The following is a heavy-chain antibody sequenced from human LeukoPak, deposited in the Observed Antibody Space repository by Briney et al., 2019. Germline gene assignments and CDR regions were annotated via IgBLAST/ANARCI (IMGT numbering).Heavy chain of an antibody. J-gene: IGHJ4*02. CDR3: ARVSGSGSYYNEFDY. CDR2: IYPGDSDN. Sequence: GESLKISCKGSGYSFASYWIGWVRQMPGKGLEWMGIIYPGDSDNRYSPSFQGQVTISADKSISTAYLQWSSPKASDTAMYYCARVSGSGSYYNEFDYWGQGTLVTVSS. CDR1: GYSFASYW. V-gene: IGHV5-51*01. D-gene: IGHD3-10*01.